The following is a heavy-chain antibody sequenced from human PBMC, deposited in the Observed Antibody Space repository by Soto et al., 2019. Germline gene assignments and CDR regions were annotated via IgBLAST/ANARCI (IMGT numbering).Heavy chain of an antibody. CDR1: GITFSIFA. V-gene: IGHV3-23*01. CDR3: AKVPNSSGWTYFDH. J-gene: IGHJ4*02. Sequence: GGSLRLSGAASGITFSIFAMAWVRQAPGKGLEWVSDISNSGGTTNYADSVKGRFTISRDNSKNTLYLQMNSLRAEDTAVSYCAKVPNSSGWTYFDHWGQGTLVTVS. CDR2: ISNSGGTT. D-gene: IGHD6-19*01.